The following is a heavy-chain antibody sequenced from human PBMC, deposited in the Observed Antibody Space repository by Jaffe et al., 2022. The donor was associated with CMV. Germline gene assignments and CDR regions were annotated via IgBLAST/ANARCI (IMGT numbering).Heavy chain of an antibody. CDR1: GFSLSSGVG. D-gene: IGHD5-12*01. J-gene: IGHJ4*02. Sequence: QITLKESGPTLVQPTQTLTLTCTFSGFSLSSGVGVGWIRQPPGKALEWLVILHWDDDNRYSPSLKSRLRVTKDTSKNQVVLTMTNVDPVDTATYFCAHRPTGFATTWDAYYFDYWGQGILVTVSS. CDR2: LHWDDDN. CDR3: AHRPTGFATTWDAYYFDY. V-gene: IGHV2-5*02.